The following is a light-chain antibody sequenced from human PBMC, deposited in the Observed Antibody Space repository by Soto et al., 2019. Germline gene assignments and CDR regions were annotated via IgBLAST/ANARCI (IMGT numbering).Light chain of an antibody. CDR2: DIS. CDR3: QQYHNLIT. CDR1: QEISNY. V-gene: IGKV1-33*01. J-gene: IGKJ4*01. Sequence: DIQMTQSPSSLSASVGDRVTITCQASQEISNYLNWYQQKPGNAPRLLIYDISKLETGVPSRFSGSGSGTDFSFTISSLQPEDVGTYYCQQYHNLITFGGGTKGEIK.